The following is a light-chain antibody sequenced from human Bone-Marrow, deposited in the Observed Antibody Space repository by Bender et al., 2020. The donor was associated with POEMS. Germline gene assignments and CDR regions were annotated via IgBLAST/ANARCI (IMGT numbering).Light chain of an antibody. V-gene: IGLV2-18*02. J-gene: IGLJ3*02. Sequence: QSALTQPPSVSGSPGQSVTISCTGTSSDVGSYNRVSWYQQPPGTAPKLMIYEVSNRPSGVPDRFSGSKSGNTASLTISGLQAEDEADYYCCSYAGSRTWVFGGGTKLTIL. CDR1: SSDVGSYNR. CDR2: EVS. CDR3: CSYAGSRTWV.